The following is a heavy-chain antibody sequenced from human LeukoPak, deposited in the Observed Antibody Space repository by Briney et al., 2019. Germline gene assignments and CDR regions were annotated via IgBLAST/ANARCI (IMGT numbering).Heavy chain of an antibody. J-gene: IGHJ4*02. CDR2: VDPEDDET. CDR1: GYTFTDYY. V-gene: IGHV1-69-2*01. D-gene: IGHD3-10*01. Sequence: ASVKVSCKVSGYTFTDYYMHLVQQAPGKGLEWMGLVDPEDDETLYAEKFQGRVTITADTSSDTAYMELSSLRSEDTAVYYCATVSGSGSYYNHFDYGGQGTLVTVSS. CDR3: ATVSGSGSYYNHFDY.